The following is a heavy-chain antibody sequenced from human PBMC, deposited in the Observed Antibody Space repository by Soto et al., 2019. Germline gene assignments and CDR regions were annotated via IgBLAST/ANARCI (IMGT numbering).Heavy chain of an antibody. J-gene: IGHJ4*02. Sequence: SVKVSCKASGGTFSSYAISWVRQAPGQGLEWMGGIIPIFGTANYAQKFQGRVTITADKSTSTAYMELSSLRSEDTAVYYCARAGYYHDSSGYYYPPFDYWGQGTLVTVSS. V-gene: IGHV1-69*06. CDR1: GGTFSSYA. D-gene: IGHD3-22*01. CDR3: ARAGYYHDSSGYYYPPFDY. CDR2: IIPIFGTA.